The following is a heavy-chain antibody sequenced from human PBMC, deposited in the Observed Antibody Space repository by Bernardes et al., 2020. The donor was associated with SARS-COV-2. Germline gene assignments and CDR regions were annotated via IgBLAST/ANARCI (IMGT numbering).Heavy chain of an antibody. CDR1: GFTFSSYG. V-gene: IGHV3-33*01. CDR3: AREPHAGWFMVQGVLDY. Sequence: GGSLRLSCAASGFTFSSYGMHWVRQAPGKGLEWVAVIWYDGSNKYYADSVKGRFTISRDNSKNTLYLQMNSLRAEDTAVYYCAREPHAGWFMVQGVLDYWGQGTLVTVSS. J-gene: IGHJ4*02. CDR2: IWYDGSNK. D-gene: IGHD3-10*01.